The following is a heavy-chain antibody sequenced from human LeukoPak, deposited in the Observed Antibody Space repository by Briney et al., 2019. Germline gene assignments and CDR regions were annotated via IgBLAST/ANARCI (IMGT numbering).Heavy chain of an antibody. CDR2: IYYSGST. Sequence: SETLSLTCTVSGYSISSSSYYWGWIRQPPGKGLEWIGSIYYSGSTNYNPSLRGRVTMSVDTSKNQFSLKLSSVTAADTAVYYCARDQTTGRPFDYWGQGTLVTVSS. V-gene: IGHV4-39*07. D-gene: IGHD4-17*01. CDR3: ARDQTTGRPFDY. J-gene: IGHJ4*02. CDR1: GYSISSSSYY.